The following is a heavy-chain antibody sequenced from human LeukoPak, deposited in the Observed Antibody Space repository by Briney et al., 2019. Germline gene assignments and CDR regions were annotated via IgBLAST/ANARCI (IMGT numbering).Heavy chain of an antibody. V-gene: IGHV1-2*02. CDR2: INPNSGGT. CDR1: GYTFTGYY. Sequence: ASVKVSCKASGYTFTGYYMHWVRQAPGQGLEWMGWINPNSGGTNYAQKFQGRVTMTRDTSISTAYMELSRLRSDNTAVYYRARESGWELRDDAFDIWGQGTMVTVSS. J-gene: IGHJ3*02. CDR3: ARESGWELRDDAFDI. D-gene: IGHD1-26*01.